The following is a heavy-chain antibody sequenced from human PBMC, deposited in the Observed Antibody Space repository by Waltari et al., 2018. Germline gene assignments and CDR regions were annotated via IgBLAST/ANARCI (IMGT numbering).Heavy chain of an antibody. V-gene: IGHV4-59*13. CDR2: ISDIGNT. J-gene: IGHJ3*02. CDR3: ATSWIWSVGVSDTGPDAVDI. Sequence: QVQLQESGPGLVKPSETLSLTCIVSGTSIPNSSWSWIRQPPGKGLEWIGLISDIGNTKYNPSLKSRVTISGDTSKNQFSLKMSAVTAADTAVYYCATSWIWSVGVSDTGPDAVDIWGQGTMVTVSS. D-gene: IGHD3-3*01. CDR1: GTSIPNSS.